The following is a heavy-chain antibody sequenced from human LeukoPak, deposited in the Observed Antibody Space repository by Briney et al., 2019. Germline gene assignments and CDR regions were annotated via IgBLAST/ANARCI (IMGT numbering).Heavy chain of an antibody. CDR3: ARASSSIWNFDY. CDR1: GFTFSSYW. CDR2: IKQDGSER. Sequence: GGSLRLSCAASGFTFSSYWMTWVRQAPGKGLEWVANIKQDGSERYYVDSVKGRFTVSRDNAETSLSLQMNSLRAEDTAVYYCARASSSIWNFDYWGQGTLVTVSS. J-gene: IGHJ4*02. D-gene: IGHD6-13*01. V-gene: IGHV3-7*01.